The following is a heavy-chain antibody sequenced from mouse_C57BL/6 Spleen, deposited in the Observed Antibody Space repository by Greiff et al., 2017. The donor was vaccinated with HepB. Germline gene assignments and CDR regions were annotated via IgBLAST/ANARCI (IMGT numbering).Heavy chain of an antibody. V-gene: IGHV5-4*01. CDR3: ARDDGYYGAY. Sequence: EVRLVESGGGLVKPGGSLKLSCAASGFTFSSYAMSWVRQTPEKRLEWVATISDGGSYTYYPDNVKGRFTISRDNAKNNLYLQMSHLKSEDTAMYYCARDDGYYGAYWGQGTLVTVSA. CDR1: GFTFSSYA. D-gene: IGHD2-3*01. J-gene: IGHJ3*01. CDR2: ISDGGSYT.